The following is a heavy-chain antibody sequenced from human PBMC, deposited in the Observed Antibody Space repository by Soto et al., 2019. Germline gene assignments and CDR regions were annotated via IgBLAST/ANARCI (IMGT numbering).Heavy chain of an antibody. CDR2: VNHSGGI. V-gene: IGHV4-34*02. CDR1: GGSFSGYY. Sequence: QVQLQQWGAGLLKPSETLSLTCVVYGGSFSGYYWSWIRQPPGKGLEWFGEVNHSGGIDYNPSLKSRVTTSVDTSKNQFSLTLSSVTAADTAVYYCAGRNGYYSGVDYWGQGTLVTVSS. CDR3: AGRNGYYSGVDY. D-gene: IGHD3-22*01. J-gene: IGHJ4*02.